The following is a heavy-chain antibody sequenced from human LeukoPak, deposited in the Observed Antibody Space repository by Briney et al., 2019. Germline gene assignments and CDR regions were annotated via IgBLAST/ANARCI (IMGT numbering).Heavy chain of an antibody. J-gene: IGHJ6*02. V-gene: IGHV3-30-3*01. CDR2: ISYDGNNK. Sequence: GGSVTLSCAASGWTFSSYAMHGLRQAAAKGLAGVAVISYDGNNKCYADSVKGRFTIARDNSKNTLYLQMNSLRAEDTAVYYCAREEGYSYGYGFYYYYGMDVWGQGTTVTVSS. D-gene: IGHD5-18*01. CDR1: GWTFSSYA. CDR3: AREEGYSYGYGFYYYYGMDV.